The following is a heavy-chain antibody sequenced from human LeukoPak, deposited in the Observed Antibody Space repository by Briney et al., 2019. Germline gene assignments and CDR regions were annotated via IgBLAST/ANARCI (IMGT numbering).Heavy chain of an antibody. CDR1: GGSFSGCY. J-gene: IGHJ3*02. CDR3: ARDFAFDI. Sequence: PSETLSLTCAVYGGSFSGCYWSWIRQPPGKGLEWIGEINHSGSTNYNPSLKSRVTISVDTSKNQFSLKLSSVTAADTAVYYCARDFAFDIWGQGTMVTVSS. CDR2: INHSGST. V-gene: IGHV4-34*01.